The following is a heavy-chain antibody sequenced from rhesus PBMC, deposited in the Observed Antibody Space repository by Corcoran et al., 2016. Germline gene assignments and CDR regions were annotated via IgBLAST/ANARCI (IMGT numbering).Heavy chain of an antibody. CDR2: IDPSDSDT. Sequence: EVQLVQSGAEGKRPGESLKISCKISGSRFTTYWISWLPRVPGKGLEGMGAIDPSDSDTRYSPSFQGQVTISADKSISTAYLQWSSLKASDSATYYCAKGQLRSPFDYWGQGVLVTVSS. CDR3: AKGQLRSPFDY. V-gene: IGHV5-2*01. CDR1: GSRFTTYW. D-gene: IGHD1-26*01. J-gene: IGHJ4*01.